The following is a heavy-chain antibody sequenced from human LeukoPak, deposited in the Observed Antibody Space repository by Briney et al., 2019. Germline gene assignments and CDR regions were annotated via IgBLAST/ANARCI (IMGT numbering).Heavy chain of an antibody. Sequence: SQTLSLTCTVSGGSISSGSYYWSWIRQPAGKGLEWIGRIYTSGSTNYNPSLKSRVTISVDTSKNQFPLKLSSVTAADTAVYYCARASKDYYDSSGHIGYWGQGTLVTVSS. J-gene: IGHJ4*02. CDR1: GGSISSGSYY. D-gene: IGHD3-22*01. V-gene: IGHV4-61*02. CDR3: ARASKDYYDSSGHIGY. CDR2: IYTSGST.